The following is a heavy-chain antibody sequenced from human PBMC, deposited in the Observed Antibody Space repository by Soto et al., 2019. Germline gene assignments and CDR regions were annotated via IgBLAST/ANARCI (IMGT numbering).Heavy chain of an antibody. Sequence: QVHLVVSGGGVVRPGGSLRLSCAASGFTFSTHAMHWVRQAPGKGLEWVALISYDGTTKYYADSVKGRFTISRDNSKNTLYLQMNSLRGEDMAIYYCARDRPYSSSWYPEYWGQGTLVTVSS. V-gene: IGHV3-30-3*01. CDR1: GFTFSTHA. CDR3: ARDRPYSSSWYPEY. CDR2: ISYDGTTK. J-gene: IGHJ4*02. D-gene: IGHD6-13*01.